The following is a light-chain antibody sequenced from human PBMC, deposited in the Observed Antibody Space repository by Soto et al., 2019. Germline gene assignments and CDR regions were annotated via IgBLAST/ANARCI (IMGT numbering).Light chain of an antibody. V-gene: IGLV2-11*01. Sequence: QSVLTQPPSASGSPGQSVTISCTGTSSDVGGYNYVSWYHQHPGKAPKLMIYDVSKRPSGVPDRFSGSKSGNTASLTISGLQAEDEADYYCCSYAGSYTVVFGGGTKVTVL. CDR1: SSDVGGYNY. CDR2: DVS. CDR3: CSYAGSYTVV. J-gene: IGLJ2*01.